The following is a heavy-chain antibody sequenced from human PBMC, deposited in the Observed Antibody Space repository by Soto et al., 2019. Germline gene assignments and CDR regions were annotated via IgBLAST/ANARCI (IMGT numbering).Heavy chain of an antibody. V-gene: IGHV1-69*12. D-gene: IGHD2-15*01. CDR3: ARDHLLSPRWGGMDV. Sequence: QVQLVQSGAEVKKPGSSVKVSCKATGGTFSSYAISWVRQAPGQGLEWMGGIIPIFGTANYAQKFQGRVTITADESTSTAYMELSSLRPEDTAVNYCARDHLLSPRWGGMDVWGQGTTVTVSS. CDR1: GGTFSSYA. J-gene: IGHJ6*02. CDR2: IIPIFGTA.